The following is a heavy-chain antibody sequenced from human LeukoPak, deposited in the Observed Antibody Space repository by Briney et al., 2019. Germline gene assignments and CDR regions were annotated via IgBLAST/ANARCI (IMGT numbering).Heavy chain of an antibody. CDR2: ISGSGGST. Sequence: GGSLRLSCAASGFTFSSFSMNWVRQAPGKGLEWVSAISGSGGSTYYADSVKGRFTISRDNSKNTLYLQMNSLRAEDTAVYYCAMLADQEMATIKPWGQGTLVTVSS. CDR1: GFTFSSFS. CDR3: AMLADQEMATIKP. J-gene: IGHJ4*02. V-gene: IGHV3-23*01. D-gene: IGHD5-24*01.